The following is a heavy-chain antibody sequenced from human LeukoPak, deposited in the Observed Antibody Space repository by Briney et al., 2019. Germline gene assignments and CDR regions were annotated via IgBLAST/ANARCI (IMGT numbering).Heavy chain of an antibody. CDR3: AGEYVRGYCSSTSCSHYYYGMDV. D-gene: IGHD2-2*01. CDR1: GFTFSDYY. CDR2: ISSSGSTI. Sequence: GGSLRLSCAASGFTFSDYYMSWIRQAPGKGLEWVSYISSSGSTIYYADSVKGRFTISRDNAKNSLYLQMNSLRAEDTAVYYCAGEYVRGYCSSTSCSHYYYGMDVWGQGTTVTVSS. V-gene: IGHV3-11*01. J-gene: IGHJ6*02.